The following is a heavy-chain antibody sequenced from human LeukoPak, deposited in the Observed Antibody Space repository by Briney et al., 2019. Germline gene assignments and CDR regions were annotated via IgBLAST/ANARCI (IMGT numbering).Heavy chain of an antibody. CDR1: GGSISSYY. J-gene: IGHJ4*02. CDR2: IYYSGST. D-gene: IGHD3-10*01. V-gene: IGHV4-59*08. CDR3: ARSLGFGELFYFDY. Sequence: PSETPSLTCTVSGGSISSYYWSWIRQPPGKGLEWIGYIYYSGSTNYNPSLKSRVTISVDTSKNQFSLKLSSVTAADTAVYYCARSLGFGELFYFDYWGQGTLVTVSS.